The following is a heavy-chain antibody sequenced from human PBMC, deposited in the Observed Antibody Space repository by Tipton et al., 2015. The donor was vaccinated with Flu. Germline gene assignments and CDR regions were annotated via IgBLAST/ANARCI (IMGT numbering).Heavy chain of an antibody. Sequence: QLVQSGAEVKKPGASVKVSCKASGYTFTTYGINWVRQAPGQGLEWMGWISAYNGNTNYAQKLQGRVTMTTDTSTSTAYMELRSLRSDDPAVYYCARGRRDILSSPLLDYWGQGTLVTVSS. CDR3: ARGRRDILSSPLLDY. D-gene: IGHD3-9*01. J-gene: IGHJ4*02. CDR1: GYTFTTYG. CDR2: ISAYNGNT. V-gene: IGHV1-18*01.